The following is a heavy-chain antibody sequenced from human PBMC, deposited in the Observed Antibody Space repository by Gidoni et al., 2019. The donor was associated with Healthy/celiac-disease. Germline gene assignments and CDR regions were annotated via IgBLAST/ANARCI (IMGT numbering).Heavy chain of an antibody. D-gene: IGHD5-18*01. CDR3: ARSVDTAMVGGTQGPGDAFDI. V-gene: IGHV4-59*01. Sequence: QVQLQESGPGLVKPSETLSLTCTVSGGSISSYYWSWIRQPPGKGLEWIGYIYYSGSTNYNPSLKSRVTISVDTSKNQFSLKLSSVTAADTAVYYCARSVDTAMVGGTQGPGDAFDIWGQGTMVTVSS. CDR2: IYYSGST. J-gene: IGHJ3*02. CDR1: GGSISSYY.